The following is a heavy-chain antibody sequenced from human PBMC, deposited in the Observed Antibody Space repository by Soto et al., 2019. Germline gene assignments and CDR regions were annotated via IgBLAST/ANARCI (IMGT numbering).Heavy chain of an antibody. CDR2: ISGSGGST. J-gene: IGHJ4*02. V-gene: IGHV3-23*01. CDR3: AKDRRAVRGVTDY. CDR1: GFTFSSYA. D-gene: IGHD3-10*01. Sequence: EVQLLESGGGLVQPGGSLRLSGAASGFTFSSYAMSWVRQAPGKGLEWVSAISGSGGSTYYGDSVKGRFTISRDNSKNTLYLQMNSLRAEDTAVYYCAKDRRAVRGVTDYWGQGTLVTVSS.